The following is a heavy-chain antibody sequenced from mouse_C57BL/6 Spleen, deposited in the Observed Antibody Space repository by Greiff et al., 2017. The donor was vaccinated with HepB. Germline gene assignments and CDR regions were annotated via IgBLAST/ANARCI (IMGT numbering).Heavy chain of an antibody. D-gene: IGHD1-1*01. CDR3: VRDRGTTVRGNYAMDY. V-gene: IGHV10-3*01. J-gene: IGHJ4*01. CDR2: IRSKSSNYAT. Sequence: DVKLVESGGGLVQPKGSLKLSCAASGFTFNTYAMHWVRQAPGKGLEWVARIRSKSSNYATYYADSVKDRFTISRDDSQSMLYLQMNNLKTEDTAMYYCVRDRGTTVRGNYAMDYWGQGTSVTVSS. CDR1: GFTFNTYA.